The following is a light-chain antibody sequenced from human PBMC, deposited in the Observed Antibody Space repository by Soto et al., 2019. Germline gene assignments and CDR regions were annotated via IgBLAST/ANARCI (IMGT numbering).Light chain of an antibody. CDR1: SSDVGSYNL. Sequence: QSALTQPASVSGSPGQSITISCTGTSSDVGSYNLVSWYQQHPGKAPKLMIYEGSKRPSGVSNRFSGSKSGNTASLTISGLQAEDDADYYCCSYAASSTLVFGGGTKVTVL. J-gene: IGLJ2*01. CDR3: CSYAASSTLV. CDR2: EGS. V-gene: IGLV2-23*01.